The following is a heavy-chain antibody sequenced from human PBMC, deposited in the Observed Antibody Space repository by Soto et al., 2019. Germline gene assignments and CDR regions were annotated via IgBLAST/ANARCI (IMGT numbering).Heavy chain of an antibody. J-gene: IGHJ5*02. D-gene: IGHD2-2*01. CDR3: ARGGVVVTSCQRYGFDP. Sequence: SETLSLTCTVSGDSITRGDYYWTWIRHSPAKGLEWIGNIYKSETTSYNPALRGRVTISVDTSKNQLSLRLNSLTAADTARYYCARGGVVVTSCQRYGFDPWGQGTLVTVSS. CDR1: GDSITRGDYY. V-gene: IGHV4-31*03. CDR2: IYKSETT.